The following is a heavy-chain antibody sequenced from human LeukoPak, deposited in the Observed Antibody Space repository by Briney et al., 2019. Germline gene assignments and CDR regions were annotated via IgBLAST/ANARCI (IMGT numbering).Heavy chain of an antibody. Sequence: PGGSLRLSCAASGFTFSNAWMSWVRQAPGKGLEWVGRIISKTDGGTTDYAAPVKGRFSISRDDSKNTLYLQMNSLKTEDTAVYYCTTGFYYHSSGYYSNGKYFQHWGQGTLVTVSS. CDR1: GFTFSNAW. D-gene: IGHD3-22*01. CDR3: TTGFYYHSSGYYSNGKYFQH. CDR2: IISKTDGGTT. V-gene: IGHV3-15*01. J-gene: IGHJ1*01.